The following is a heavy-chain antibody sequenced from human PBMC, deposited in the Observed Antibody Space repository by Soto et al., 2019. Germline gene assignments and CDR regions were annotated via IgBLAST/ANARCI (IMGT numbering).Heavy chain of an antibody. CDR1: GYTFTTYG. CDR2: ISTYDGNT. J-gene: IGHJ5*02. CDR3: ARDQDIVVVPAAIGWFDP. D-gene: IGHD2-2*02. Sequence: ASVKVSCKASGYTFTTYGISWVRQVPGQGLEWMGWISTYDGNTNYAQNLQGRVTMTTDTSTSTAYMELRSLRSDDTAVYYCARDQDIVVVPAAIGWFDPWGQGTLVTVSS. V-gene: IGHV1-18*01.